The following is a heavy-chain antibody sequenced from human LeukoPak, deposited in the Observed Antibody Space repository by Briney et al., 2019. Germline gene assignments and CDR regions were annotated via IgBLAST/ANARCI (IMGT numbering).Heavy chain of an antibody. CDR1: GYTFTSYG. D-gene: IGHD6-13*01. J-gene: IGHJ4*02. Sequence: ASVKVSCKASGYTFTSYGISWVRQAPGQGLEWMGWINPNSGGTNYAQKFQGRVTMTRDTSISTAYMELSRLRSDDTAVYYCARSIAAAPGYWGQGTLVTVSS. CDR3: ARSIAAAPGY. CDR2: INPNSGGT. V-gene: IGHV1-2*02.